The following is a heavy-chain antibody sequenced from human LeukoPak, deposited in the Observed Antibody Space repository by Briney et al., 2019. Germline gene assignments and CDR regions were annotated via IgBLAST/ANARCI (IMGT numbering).Heavy chain of an antibody. CDR3: ARDLIGGWSCDH. CDR2: IGHDGRDI. V-gene: IGHV3-30*02. Sequence: GGSLRLSCTVFGFTFTSHGMHWVRQAPGKGLEWVAYIGHDGRDIYYADSVKGRFTISRDNSKNTVHLQMNSLKVEDTAVYYCARDLIGGWSCDHWGQGTLVTVSS. J-gene: IGHJ4*02. CDR1: GFTFTSHG. D-gene: IGHD3-16*01.